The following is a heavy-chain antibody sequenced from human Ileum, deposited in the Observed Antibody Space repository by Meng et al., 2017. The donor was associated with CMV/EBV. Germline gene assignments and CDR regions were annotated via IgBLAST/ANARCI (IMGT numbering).Heavy chain of an antibody. CDR1: GFTFDDYA. D-gene: IGHD3/OR15-3a*01. CDR2: ISWNGASV. Sequence: SLKISCAASGFTFDDYAIHRVRQAPGTGLEWVSAISWNGASVGYADSVRGRFFVSRDNSRNSVHLQMNSLRREDTAVYYCAKDTGRYDFYAMAVWGRGTTVTVSS. V-gene: IGHV3-9*01. CDR3: AKDTGRYDFYAMAV. J-gene: IGHJ6*02.